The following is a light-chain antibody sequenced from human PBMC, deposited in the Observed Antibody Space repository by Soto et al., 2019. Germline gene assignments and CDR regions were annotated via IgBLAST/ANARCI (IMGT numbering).Light chain of an antibody. CDR2: DAS. Sequence: DIQMTQSPSTLSASVGDRVTSXXRASQSISSWLAWYQQKPGKAPKLXIYDASSLEGGVPSRFTGDGSGTEFSLTIASLQPDDFGTYYCQQYKSYPWTFGQGTKVDIK. J-gene: IGKJ1*01. CDR1: QSISSW. CDR3: QQYKSYPWT. V-gene: IGKV1-5*01.